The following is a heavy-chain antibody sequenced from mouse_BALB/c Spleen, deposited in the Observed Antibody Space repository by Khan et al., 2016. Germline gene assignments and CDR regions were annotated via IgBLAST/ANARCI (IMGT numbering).Heavy chain of an antibody. CDR3: ARNYRYDRAMDY. CDR2: TTYSGSP. D-gene: IGHD2-14*01. Sequence: EVQLQESGPGLVNPSQSLSLTCTVTGYSITSDYAWNWNRPFPGNKLEWMGYTTYSGSPNYNPSLKSRLSITRDTAMNQFFLQLNSVTTEDTATYYCARNYRYDRAMDYWGEGTSVTVSS. CDR1: GYSITSDYA. J-gene: IGHJ4*01. V-gene: IGHV3-2*02.